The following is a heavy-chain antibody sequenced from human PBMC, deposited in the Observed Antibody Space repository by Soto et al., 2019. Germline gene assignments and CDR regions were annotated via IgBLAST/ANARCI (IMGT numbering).Heavy chain of an antibody. V-gene: IGHV4-59*01. CDR2: IYYSGST. Sequence: SETLSLTCTVSGGSISSYYWSWIRQPPGKGLEWIGYIYYSGSTNYNPSLKSRVTISVDTSKNQFSLKLSSVTAADTAVYYCARNSGSHPYYYYYGMDVWGQGTTVTVSS. J-gene: IGHJ6*02. CDR1: GGSISSYY. CDR3: ARNSGSHPYYYYYGMDV. D-gene: IGHD1-26*01.